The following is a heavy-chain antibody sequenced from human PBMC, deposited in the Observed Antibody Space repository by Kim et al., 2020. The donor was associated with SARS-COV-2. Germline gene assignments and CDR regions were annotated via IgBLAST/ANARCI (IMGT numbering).Heavy chain of an antibody. J-gene: IGHJ2*01. Sequence: GGSLRLSCAASGFTFNNYAMSWVRQAPGKGLEWISAVGGNGANTFYADSVKGRFPXXXNNSMNTLSXQMXRLRAEDTAVYYCAKATXXSSGCFFDLWGRGXXVTVSS. D-gene: IGHD3-22*01. CDR2: VGGNGANT. V-gene: IGHV3-23*01. CDR3: AKATXXSSGCFFDL. CDR1: GFTFNNYA.